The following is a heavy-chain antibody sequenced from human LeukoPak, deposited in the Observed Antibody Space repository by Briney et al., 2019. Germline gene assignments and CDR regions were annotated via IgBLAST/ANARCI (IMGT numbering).Heavy chain of an antibody. CDR2: IYHSGST. Sequence: ASQTLSLTCTVSGGSISSGGYYWSWIRQPPGKGLEWIGYIYHSGSTYYNPSLKSRVTISVDRSKNQFSLKLSSVTAADTAVYYCARAGDYSNYSPLKNWGQGTLVTVSS. CDR1: GGSISSGGYY. D-gene: IGHD4-11*01. CDR3: ARAGDYSNYSPLKN. J-gene: IGHJ4*02. V-gene: IGHV4-30-2*01.